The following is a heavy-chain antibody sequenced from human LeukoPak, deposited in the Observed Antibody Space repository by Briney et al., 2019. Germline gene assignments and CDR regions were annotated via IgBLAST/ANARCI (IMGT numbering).Heavy chain of an antibody. CDR2: IIPIFGTA. J-gene: IGHJ4*02. D-gene: IGHD3-22*01. Sequence: SVKVSCKASGGTFSSYAISWVRQAPGQGLEWMGGIIPIFGTANYAQKFQGRVTITTDESTSTAYMELSSLRSEDTAVYYCARVLNYYYDSSGYAFDYWGQGTLVTVSS. V-gene: IGHV1-69*05. CDR3: ARVLNYYYDSSGYAFDY. CDR1: GGTFSSYA.